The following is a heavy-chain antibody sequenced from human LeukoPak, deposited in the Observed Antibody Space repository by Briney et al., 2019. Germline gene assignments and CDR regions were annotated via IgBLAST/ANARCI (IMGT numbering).Heavy chain of an antibody. D-gene: IGHD3-3*01. CDR2: ISAYNGNT. CDR3: ARDPLFGVPLPMSFNWFDP. CDR1: GYTFTSYG. V-gene: IGHV1-18*01. J-gene: IGHJ5*02. Sequence: ASVKVSCKASGYTFTSYGISWVRQAPGQGLEWMGWISAYNGNTNHAQKLQGRVTMTTDTSTSTAYMELRGLRSDDTAVYYCARDPLFGVPLPMSFNWFDPWGQGTLVTVSS.